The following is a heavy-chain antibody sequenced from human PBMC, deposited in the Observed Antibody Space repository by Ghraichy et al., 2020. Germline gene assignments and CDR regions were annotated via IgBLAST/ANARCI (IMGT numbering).Heavy chain of an antibody. D-gene: IGHD4-23*01. Sequence: SCEGSGLSDYSMNWVRQSPGKGLEWVSYITRSSSFKSYADSVKGRFTISRDNAHNSLYLQMNSLRDEDTAVYYCARGSSVVRFYYYDGMDVWGQGTTVTVSS. V-gene: IGHV3-21*05. CDR3: ARGSSVVRFYYYDGMDV. CDR2: ITRSSSFK. J-gene: IGHJ6*02. CDR1: GLSDYS.